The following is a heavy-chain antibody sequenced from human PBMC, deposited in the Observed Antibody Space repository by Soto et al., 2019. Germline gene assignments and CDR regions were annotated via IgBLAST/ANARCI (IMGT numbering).Heavy chain of an antibody. CDR1: GGYISSENW. Sequence: SETKSHTNAVSGGYISSENWWSRVHTPPGKGLERIGEIYHSGSANYNPSLESRLTISVDKPKNQFSLKLNSVTAADTAVYYCASVHYDILTGYRFDYWGQGTLVTVSS. D-gene: IGHD3-9*01. V-gene: IGHV4-4*02. CDR3: ASVHYDILTGYRFDY. J-gene: IGHJ4*02. CDR2: IYHSGSA.